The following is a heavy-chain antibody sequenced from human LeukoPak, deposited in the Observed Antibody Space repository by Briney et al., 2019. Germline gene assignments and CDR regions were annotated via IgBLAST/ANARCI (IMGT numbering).Heavy chain of an antibody. CDR1: GFTFTSYE. Sequence: GGSLRLSCAASGFTFTSYEMNWVRQAPGKGLEWVSYISSSGSTIYYADSVKGRFTISRDNAKNSLYLQMNSLRAEDTAVYYCARDVTLGNIDYWGQGILVIVSS. J-gene: IGHJ4*02. V-gene: IGHV3-48*03. CDR2: ISSSGSTI. D-gene: IGHD3-16*01. CDR3: ARDVTLGNIDY.